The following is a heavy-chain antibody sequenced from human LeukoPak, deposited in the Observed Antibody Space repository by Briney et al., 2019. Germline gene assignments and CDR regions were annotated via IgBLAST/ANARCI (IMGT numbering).Heavy chain of an antibody. J-gene: IGHJ5*02. Sequence: SETLSLTCTVSGGSISPYFWSWIRKPPGKGLEWIGYISYTGSTNYNPSLKSRVTISVDTSKNQFSLQLTSVTAADTAVYYCARDDYRGVTNFDPWGQGTLVTVSS. CDR1: GGSISPYF. V-gene: IGHV4-59*01. CDR2: ISYTGST. CDR3: ARDDYRGVTNFDP. D-gene: IGHD3-10*01.